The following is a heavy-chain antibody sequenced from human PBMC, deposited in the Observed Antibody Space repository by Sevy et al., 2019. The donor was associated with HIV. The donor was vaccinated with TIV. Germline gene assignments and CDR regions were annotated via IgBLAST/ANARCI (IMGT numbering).Heavy chain of an antibody. CDR3: ASGSSGSYGDAFDI. D-gene: IGHD3-22*01. J-gene: IGHJ3*02. V-gene: IGHV1-8*03. CDR2: MNPNSGNT. CDR1: GYTFTSYD. Sequence: ASVKVSCKASGYTFTSYDINWVRQATGQGLEWMGWMNPNSGNTGYAQKFQGRVTITRNTSISTAYMELSSLRSEDTAVYYCASGSSGSYGDAFDIWGQGTIVTVSS.